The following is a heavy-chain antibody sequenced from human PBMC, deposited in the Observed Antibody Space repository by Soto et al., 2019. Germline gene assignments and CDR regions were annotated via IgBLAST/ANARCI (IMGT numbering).Heavy chain of an antibody. CDR2: IYYSGST. Sequence: LSLTCTVSGGSISSSSYYGGWIRQPPGKGLEWIGGIYYSGSTYYNPSLKSRVTISVDTSKNQFSLMLSSVTAADTAVYYCARITYYDFWCGYYPHYGPYDFWAQGTRVTVSS. J-gene: IGHJ4*02. V-gene: IGHV4-39*01. D-gene: IGHD3-3*01. CDR3: ARITYYDFWCGYYPHYGPYDF. CDR1: GGSISSSSYY.